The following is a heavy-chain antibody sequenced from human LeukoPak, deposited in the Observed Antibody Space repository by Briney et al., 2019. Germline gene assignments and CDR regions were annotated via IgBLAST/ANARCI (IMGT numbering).Heavy chain of an antibody. D-gene: IGHD3-10*01. Sequence: ASVKVSCEASGYTFTSYYMHWVRQAPGQGLEWMGIINPSGGSTSYAQKFQGRVTMTRDTSTSTVYMELSSLRSEDTAVYYCASQSSGSYEFDYWGQGTLVTVSS. V-gene: IGHV1-46*01. CDR3: ASQSSGSYEFDY. J-gene: IGHJ4*02. CDR1: GYTFTSYY. CDR2: INPSGGST.